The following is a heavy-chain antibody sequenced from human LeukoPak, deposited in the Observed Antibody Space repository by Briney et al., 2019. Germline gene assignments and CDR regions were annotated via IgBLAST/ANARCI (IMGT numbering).Heavy chain of an antibody. CDR3: ARLSDDMLTGADY. J-gene: IGHJ4*02. V-gene: IGHV4-31*11. D-gene: IGHD3-9*01. Sequence: SESLCLTCAVSGGSIRSGGYYWSWIRQHPGRGLGWIGSIYYSGSPYYNTSLKSRVTISVDTSKNHFSLKLPSVIAPAAPVYYCARLSDDMLTGADYWGQGTLVTGSS. CDR1: GGSIRSGGYY. CDR2: IYYSGSP.